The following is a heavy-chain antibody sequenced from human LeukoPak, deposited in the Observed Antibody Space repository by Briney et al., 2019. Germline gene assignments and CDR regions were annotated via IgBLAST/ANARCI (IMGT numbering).Heavy chain of an antibody. CDR2: IYTSGST. D-gene: IGHD1-26*01. Sequence: PSETLSLTCTVSGGSISSGSYYWSWIRQPAGKGLEWIGRIYTSGSTNYNPFLKSRVTISVDTSKNQFSLKLSSVTAADTAVYYCARVPFMGYYYYMDVWGKGTTVTVSS. CDR3: ARVPFMGYYYYMDV. CDR1: GGSISSGSYY. J-gene: IGHJ6*03. V-gene: IGHV4-61*02.